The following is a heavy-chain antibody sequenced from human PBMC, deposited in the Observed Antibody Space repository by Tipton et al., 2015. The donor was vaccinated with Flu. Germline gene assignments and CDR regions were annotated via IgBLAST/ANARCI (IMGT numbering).Heavy chain of an antibody. CDR2: VYYTVNT. J-gene: IGHJ6*02. CDR3: ARDQGFGDGLAYDYYSMDV. Sequence: TLSLTCTVSGASISSYYWSWIRQPPGKGLEWIGYVYYTVNTKYNPSLKSRVTISVDTSKNQFSLKLNSVTAADTAVYYCARDQGFGDGLAYDYYSMDVWGQGTTVTVSS. D-gene: IGHD3-10*01. CDR1: GASISSYY. V-gene: IGHV4-59*12.